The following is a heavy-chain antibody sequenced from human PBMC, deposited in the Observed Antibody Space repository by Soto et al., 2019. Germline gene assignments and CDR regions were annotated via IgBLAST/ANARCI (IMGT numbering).Heavy chain of an antibody. V-gene: IGHV1-18*01. CDR2: ISAHNGNT. CDR3: ARGRYGDY. Sequence: QVHLVQSGAEVKKPGASVKVSCKGSGYTFTSYGITWVQHAPGQGLEWMGWISAHNGNTDYAQKLQGRVTWTRDSSRSTAYMELRSLGSDDTAVYYCARGRYGDYWGQGALFTVSS. D-gene: IGHD1-1*01. CDR1: GYTFTSYG. J-gene: IGHJ4*02.